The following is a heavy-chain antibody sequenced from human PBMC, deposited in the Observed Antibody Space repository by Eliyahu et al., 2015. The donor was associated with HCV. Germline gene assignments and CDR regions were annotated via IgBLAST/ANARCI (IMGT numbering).Heavy chain of an antibody. J-gene: IGHJ5*02. Sequence: EMQLVESGGGLVQTGGSLSLSCAASGFTFGSYWMSWVRQAPGKGLEWMANIKQDGSEKSYVDSVKGRFTIPRDNARNSLYLQMNSLRAEDTAVYYCARGGQYFGGSWGQGTLVTVSS. V-gene: IGHV3-7*01. D-gene: IGHD3-10*01. CDR1: GFTFGSYW. CDR2: IKQDGSEK. CDR3: ARGGQYFGGS.